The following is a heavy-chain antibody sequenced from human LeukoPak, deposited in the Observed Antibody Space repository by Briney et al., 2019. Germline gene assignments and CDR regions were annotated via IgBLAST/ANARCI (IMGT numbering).Heavy chain of an antibody. V-gene: IGHV3-7*01. CDR1: GFNFRYFW. J-gene: IGHJ2*01. D-gene: IGHD6-13*01. Sequence: GGSLRLTCLGSGFNFRYFWMSWVRQAPGKGLEWVANINHDGRETYYADSVKGRFIISRDNAKDSLYLQMNSLRAEDAAVYYCAKGYIIAGRQWYLNLWGRGTLVGVSS. CDR2: INHDGRET. CDR3: AKGYIIAGRQWYLNL.